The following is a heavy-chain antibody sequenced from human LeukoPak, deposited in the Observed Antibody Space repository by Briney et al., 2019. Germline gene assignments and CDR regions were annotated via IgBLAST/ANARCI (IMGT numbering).Heavy chain of an antibody. V-gene: IGHV4-34*01. CDR2: INHSGST. CDR3: ARGGASAYSSSWYATCDY. Sequence: SETLSLACAVYGGSFSGYYWSWIRQPPGKGLEWIGEINHSGSTNYNPSLKSRVTISVDTSKNQFSLKLSSVTAADTAVYYCARGGASAYSSSWYATCDYWGQGTLVTVSS. D-gene: IGHD6-13*01. J-gene: IGHJ4*02. CDR1: GGSFSGYY.